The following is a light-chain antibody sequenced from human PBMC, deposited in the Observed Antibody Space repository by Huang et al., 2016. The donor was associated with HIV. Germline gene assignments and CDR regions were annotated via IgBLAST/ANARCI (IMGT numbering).Light chain of an antibody. J-gene: IGKJ5*01. Sequence: DIVMTQSPATLSVSPGERATLACRASQSVSSNLAWYQQTPGTAPRLLIYGASTRATGIPARFSGSGSGTKFTLTISSLQSEDFAVYYCQQFNNWPITFGQGTRLEIK. V-gene: IGKV3-15*01. CDR1: QSVSSN. CDR3: QQFNNWPIT. CDR2: GAS.